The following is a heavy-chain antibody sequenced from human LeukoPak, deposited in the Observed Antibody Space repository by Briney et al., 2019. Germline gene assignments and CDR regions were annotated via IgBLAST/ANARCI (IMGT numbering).Heavy chain of an antibody. CDR3: ANQAGSSGWYGPLDY. CDR1: GFTFNNYA. V-gene: IGHV3-23*01. J-gene: IGHJ4*02. Sequence: GGSLRLSCAASGFTFNNYAMSWVRRAPGKGPEWVSAISGDDDNTYYADSVKGRFTISRDNSKNTLYLQMNSLRAEDTAVYYCANQAGSSGWYGPLDYWGQGTLVTVSS. CDR2: ISGDDDNT. D-gene: IGHD6-19*01.